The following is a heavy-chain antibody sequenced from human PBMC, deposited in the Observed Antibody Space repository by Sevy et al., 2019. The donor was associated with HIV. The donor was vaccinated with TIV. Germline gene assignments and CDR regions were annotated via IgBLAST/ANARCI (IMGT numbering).Heavy chain of an antibody. Sequence: GGSLRLSCAASGFTFSSYNMNWVRQAPGKGREGVSFVFSSSSYLYYADSVKGRFTTSRDNAKNSLYLQMNSLRAEDTAVYYCARDKTILEGRYGMDVWGQGTTVTVSS. J-gene: IGHJ6*02. CDR3: ARDKTILEGRYGMDV. CDR2: VFSSSSYL. V-gene: IGHV3-21*01. D-gene: IGHD3-3*01. CDR1: GFTFSSYN.